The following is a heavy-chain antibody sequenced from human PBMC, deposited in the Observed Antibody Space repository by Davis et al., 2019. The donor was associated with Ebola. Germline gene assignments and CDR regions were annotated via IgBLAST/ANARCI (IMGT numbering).Heavy chain of an antibody. CDR2: ISAYNGNT. CDR1: GYTFTSYG. J-gene: IGHJ6*04. D-gene: IGHD3-10*01. Sequence: AASVKVSCKASGYTFTSYGITWVRQAPGQGLEWMGWISAYNGNTNYAQKLQGRVTMTTDTSTSTAYMELRSLRSDDTAVYYCAREFVSMVRGATIYYYYGMDVWGKGTTVTVSS. CDR3: AREFVSMVRGATIYYYYGMDV. V-gene: IGHV1-18*04.